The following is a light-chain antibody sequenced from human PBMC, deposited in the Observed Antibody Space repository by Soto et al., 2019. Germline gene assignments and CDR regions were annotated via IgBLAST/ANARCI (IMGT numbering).Light chain of an antibody. CDR2: GTS. J-gene: IGKJ1*01. CDR1: QNISRS. V-gene: IGKV3-15*01. CDR3: HQYNGWPRT. Sequence: EIVMTQSTVTLSVSPGERATLSCRASQNISRSLAWYQQKPGQGPSLLIYGTSTRAGGVPARFSGGGSGTVCTLTNTSLQTEDFAVYYCHQYNGWPRTFGQGTKVE.